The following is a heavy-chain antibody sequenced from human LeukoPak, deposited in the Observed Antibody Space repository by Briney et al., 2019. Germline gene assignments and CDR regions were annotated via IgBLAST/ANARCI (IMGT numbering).Heavy chain of an antibody. CDR2: INSDGSST. Sequence: GGSLRLSCAASGFTFSSYAMSWVRQAPGKGLVWVSRINSDGSSTTYADSVKGRFTISRDNAKNTLYLQMNSLRAEDTAVYYCARDGVEFYNWFDPWGQGTLVTVSS. J-gene: IGHJ5*02. V-gene: IGHV3-74*01. CDR1: GFTFSSYA. CDR3: ARDGVEFYNWFDP. D-gene: IGHD2-21*01.